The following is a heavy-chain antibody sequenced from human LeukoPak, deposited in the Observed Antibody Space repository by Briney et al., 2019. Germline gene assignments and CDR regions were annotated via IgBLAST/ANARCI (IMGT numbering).Heavy chain of an antibody. J-gene: IGHJ3*02. V-gene: IGHV4-39*01. Sequence: SETLSLTCTVSGGSISSSSYYWGWIRQPPGKGLEWIGSIYYSGSTYYNPSLKSRVTISVDTSKNQFSLKLSSVTAADTAVYYCARVAVMVRGVPMGAFDIWGQGTMVTVSS. CDR3: ARVAVMVRGVPMGAFDI. CDR2: IYYSGST. CDR1: GGSISSSSYY. D-gene: IGHD3-10*01.